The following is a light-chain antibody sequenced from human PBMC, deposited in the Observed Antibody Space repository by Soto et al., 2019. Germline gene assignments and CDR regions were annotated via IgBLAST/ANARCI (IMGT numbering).Light chain of an antibody. V-gene: IGKV1-5*01. Sequence: DIKMTQSPYTLSASVGDRVTITCRASQSISSGLAWYQQKPGKANKLLIYDASSLESGVPSRFSGSGSGTEFTLTISSLKPDEFATYYCQQYNSYSPWTFGQGTKVQI. J-gene: IGKJ1*01. CDR2: DAS. CDR1: QSISSG. CDR3: QQYNSYSPWT.